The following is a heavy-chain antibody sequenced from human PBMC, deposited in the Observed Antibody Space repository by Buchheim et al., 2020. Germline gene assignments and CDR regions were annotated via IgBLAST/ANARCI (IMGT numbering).Heavy chain of an antibody. CDR3: TTEAAMEYYYYYYMDV. V-gene: IGHV3-23*01. J-gene: IGHJ6*03. Sequence: EVQLLESGGGLVQPGGSLRLSCAASGFTFSSYAMSWVRQAPGKVLEWVSAISGSGGSTYYADSVKGRFTISRDNSKNTLYLQMNSLKTEDTAVYYCTTEAAMEYYYYYYMDVWGKGTT. D-gene: IGHD5-18*01. CDR2: ISGSGGST. CDR1: GFTFSSYA.